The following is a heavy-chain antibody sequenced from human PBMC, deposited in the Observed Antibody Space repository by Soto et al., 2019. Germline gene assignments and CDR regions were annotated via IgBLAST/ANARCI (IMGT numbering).Heavy chain of an antibody. CDR1: GGTFSSYA. D-gene: IGHD2-2*01. J-gene: IGHJ4*02. V-gene: IGHV1-69*13. Sequence: SVKVSFKASGGTFSSYAISWLRQAPGQGLEWMGGIIPIFGTANYAQKFQGRVTITADESTSTAYMELSSLRSEDTAVYYCARGGPQGFCSSTSCYLRNYFDYWGQGTLVTVSS. CDR3: ARGGPQGFCSSTSCYLRNYFDY. CDR2: IIPIFGTA.